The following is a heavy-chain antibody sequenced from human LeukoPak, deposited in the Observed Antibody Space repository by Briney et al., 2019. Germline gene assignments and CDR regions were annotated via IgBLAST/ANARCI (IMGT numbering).Heavy chain of an antibody. CDR2: IYTSGST. V-gene: IGHV4-4*07. J-gene: IGHJ5*02. D-gene: IGHD2-2*01. CDR3: ARDATVGVVPAAMRSWFDP. Sequence: SETLSLTCTVSGGSTSSYYWSWIRQPAGKGLEWIGRIYTSGSTNYNPSLKSRVTMSVDTSKNQFSLKLSSVTAADTAVYYCARDATVGVVPAAMRSWFDPWGQGTLVTVSS. CDR1: GGSTSSYY.